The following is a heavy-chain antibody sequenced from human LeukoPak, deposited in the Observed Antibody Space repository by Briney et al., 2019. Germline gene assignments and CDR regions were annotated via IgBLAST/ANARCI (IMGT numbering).Heavy chain of an antibody. CDR1: GYTFTSYY. J-gene: IGHJ4*02. V-gene: IGHV1-46*01. CDR2: INPSGGST. CDR3: ARANAGLYSGSLSGPWGYFDY. Sequence: ASVKVSCKASGYTFTSYYMHWVRQAPGQGLEWMGIINPSGGSTSYAQKFQGRVTMTRDMSTSTVYMELSSLRSEDTAAYYCARANAGLYSGSLSGPWGYFDYWGQGTLVTVSS. D-gene: IGHD1-26*01.